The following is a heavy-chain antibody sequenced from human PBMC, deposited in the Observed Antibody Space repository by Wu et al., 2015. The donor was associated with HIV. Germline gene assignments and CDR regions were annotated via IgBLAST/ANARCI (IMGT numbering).Heavy chain of an antibody. CDR1: GYTFTSYA. V-gene: IGHV1-69*01. J-gene: IGHJ4*02. Sequence: QVQLVQSGAEVKKPGASVKVSCKASGYTFTSYAISWVRQAPGQGLEWMGGIIPIFGTANYAQKFQGRVTITTDESTSTAYMELSSLRSEDTAVYYCARDGVQYSSSPDYFDYWGQGTLVTVSS. D-gene: IGHD6-13*01. CDR3: ARDGVQYSSSPDYFDY. CDR2: IIPIFGTA.